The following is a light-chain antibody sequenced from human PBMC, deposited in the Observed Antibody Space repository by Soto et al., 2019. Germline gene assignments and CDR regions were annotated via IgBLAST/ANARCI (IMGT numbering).Light chain of an antibody. V-gene: IGKV1-39*01. CDR1: QSISSY. J-gene: IGKJ1*01. CDR2: AAY. Sequence: DIQMTQSPSYLSASVGDRVTITCRASQSISSYLNWYQQKPGKDPKLLIYAAYSLQSGVTSRFSGSGSGTDFTLTISCLQPEDFATYYCQPANSFPWTFGPVTKVEIK. CDR3: QPANSFPWT.